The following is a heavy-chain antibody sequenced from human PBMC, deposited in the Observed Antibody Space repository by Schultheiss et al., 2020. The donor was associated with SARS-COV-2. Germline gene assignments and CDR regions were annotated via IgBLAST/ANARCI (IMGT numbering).Heavy chain of an antibody. D-gene: IGHD3-22*01. CDR3: ARGPELGGYRGY. Sequence: GGSLRLSCAASGFTVSSNYMSWVRQAPGKGLEWVANIKQDGSEKYYADSVKGRFTISRDNSKNTLYLQMNSLRAEDTAVYYCARGPELGGYRGYWGQGTLVTVSS. V-gene: IGHV3-7*01. CDR1: GFTVSSNY. CDR2: IKQDGSEK. J-gene: IGHJ4*02.